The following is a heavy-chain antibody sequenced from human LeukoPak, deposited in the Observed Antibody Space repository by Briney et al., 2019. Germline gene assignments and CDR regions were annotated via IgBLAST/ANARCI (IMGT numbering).Heavy chain of an antibody. V-gene: IGHV3-30*02. D-gene: IGHD3-3*01. CDR3: AKRGDDFWSGYYTYYFDY. Sequence: GGSLRLSCAASGFTFSSCGMHWVRQAPGKGLEWVAFIRYDGSNKHYADSVKGRFTISRDNSKNTLYLQMNSLRAEDTAVYYCAKRGDDFWSGYYTYYFDYWGQGTLFTVSS. CDR2: IRYDGSNK. CDR1: GFTFSSCG. J-gene: IGHJ4*02.